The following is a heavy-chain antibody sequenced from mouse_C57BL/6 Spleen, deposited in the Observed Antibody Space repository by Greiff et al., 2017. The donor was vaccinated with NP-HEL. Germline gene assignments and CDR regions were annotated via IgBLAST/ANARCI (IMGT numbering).Heavy chain of an antibody. CDR3: ARKGYSNFDY. V-gene: IGHV1-18*01. D-gene: IGHD2-5*01. CDR2: INPNSGGT. J-gene: IGHJ2*01. Sequence: EVQLQQSGPELVKPWASVKIPCKASGYTFTDYNMGWVKQSHGKSLEWIGDINPNSGGTIYNQKFKGKATLTVYKSSSTAYMELRSLTSEYTAVYYCARKGYSNFDYWGQGTTLTVSS. CDR1: GYTFTDYN.